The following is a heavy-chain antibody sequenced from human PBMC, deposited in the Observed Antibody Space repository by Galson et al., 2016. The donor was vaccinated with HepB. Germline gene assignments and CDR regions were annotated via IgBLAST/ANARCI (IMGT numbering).Heavy chain of an antibody. Sequence: SLRLSCAASGFSVSNYAIHWVRQAPGKGLEWVAVISYDGTNKYYADSVKGRFTISRDNSKNTLYLQMNRLRAEDTAAYYCARDHLWRLKRVDDYKSRGIFDYWGQGILVTVSA. CDR1: GFSVSNYA. CDR2: ISYDGTNK. V-gene: IGHV3-30*04. CDR3: ARDHLWRLKRVDDYKSRGIFDY. J-gene: IGHJ4*02. D-gene: IGHD5-24*01.